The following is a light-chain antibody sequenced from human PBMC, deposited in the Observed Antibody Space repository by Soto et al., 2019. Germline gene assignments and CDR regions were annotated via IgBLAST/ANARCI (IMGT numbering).Light chain of an antibody. CDR1: SSHGAGYDY. Sequence: QSALTQPASVSGPPGQSITISCTGNSSHGAGYDYVSWYQLHPGKAPILTVFDVSKRPSGVSYRFSGSDAGNTPSLSISGLQAEDEADYFCSAYSISTAYLFGAGTKVTVL. J-gene: IGLJ1*01. V-gene: IGLV2-14*03. CDR3: SAYSISTAYL. CDR2: DVS.